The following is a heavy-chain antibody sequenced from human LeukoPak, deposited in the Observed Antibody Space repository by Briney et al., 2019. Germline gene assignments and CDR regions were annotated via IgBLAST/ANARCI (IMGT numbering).Heavy chain of an antibody. D-gene: IGHD3-3*01. J-gene: IGHJ4*02. CDR2: ISGSGGST. Sequence: GGSLRLSCAASGFTFSSYAMSWVRQAPGKGLEWVSAISGSGGSTYYADSVKGRFTISRDNSKNTLYLQMNSPRAEDTAVYYCAKVVDRSLEWLLTVDYWGQGTLVTVSP. V-gene: IGHV3-23*01. CDR3: AKVVDRSLEWLLTVDY. CDR1: GFTFSSYA.